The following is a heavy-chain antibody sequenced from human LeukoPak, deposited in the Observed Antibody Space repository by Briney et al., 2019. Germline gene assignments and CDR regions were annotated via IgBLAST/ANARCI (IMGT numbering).Heavy chain of an antibody. J-gene: IGHJ5*02. Sequence: SQTLSLTCTVSGDSISSGSYYWSWIRQPADKGLEWIGRIYTGGSTDYNPSLKSRVTISVDTSKNQFSLKLSSVTAADTAVYYCARSIDEIGNWFDPWGQGTLVTVSS. CDR2: IYTGGST. D-gene: IGHD2/OR15-2a*01. CDR3: ARSIDEIGNWFDP. V-gene: IGHV4-61*02. CDR1: GDSISSGSYY.